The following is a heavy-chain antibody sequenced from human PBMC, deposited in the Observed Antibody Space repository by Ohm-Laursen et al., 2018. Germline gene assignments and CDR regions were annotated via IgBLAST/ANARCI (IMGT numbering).Heavy chain of an antibody. CDR2: IYWDDDK. CDR3: ALAVGYTNGYYSSQYYFDY. CDR1: GFSVNINGVG. D-gene: IGHD3-22*01. J-gene: IGHJ4*02. Sequence: TTQTLTLTCTFSGFSVNINGVGVGWIRQPPGKALEWLALIYWDDDKRYRPSLKSRLTITKDTSEDQVVLTMTNMDPVDTATYYCALAVGYTNGYYSSQYYFDYWGQGSLVTVSS. V-gene: IGHV2-5*02.